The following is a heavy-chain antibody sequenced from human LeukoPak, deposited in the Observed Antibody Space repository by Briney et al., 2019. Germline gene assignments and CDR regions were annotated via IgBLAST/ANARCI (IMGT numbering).Heavy chain of an antibody. CDR1: GFTFSSYA. CDR3: AKDGPGFDP. V-gene: IGHV3-23*01. Sequence: GGSLRLSCAASGFTFSSYALTWVRQAPGKGLEWVSAITGGGDGTYYADSVKGRFTISRDNSKNTLYVQMNSLRADDTAVYYCAKDGPGFDPWGQGTLVTVSS. J-gene: IGHJ5*02. CDR2: ITGGGDGT.